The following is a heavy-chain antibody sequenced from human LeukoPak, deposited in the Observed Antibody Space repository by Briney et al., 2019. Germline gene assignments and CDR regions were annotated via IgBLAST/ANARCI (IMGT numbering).Heavy chain of an antibody. CDR3: ARGYYYDSSALTPTDY. J-gene: IGHJ4*02. Sequence: GGSLRLSCAASGFTFSSYSMNWVRQAPGKGLEWVSYISSSSSTIYYADSVKGRFTISRDNAKNSLYLQMNSLRDEDTAVCYCARGYYYDSSALTPTDYWGQGTLVTVSS. CDR2: ISSSSSTI. V-gene: IGHV3-48*02. CDR1: GFTFSSYS. D-gene: IGHD3-22*01.